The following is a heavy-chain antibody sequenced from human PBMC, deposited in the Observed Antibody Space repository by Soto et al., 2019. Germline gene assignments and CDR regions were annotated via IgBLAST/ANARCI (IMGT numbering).Heavy chain of an antibody. J-gene: IGHJ4*02. D-gene: IGHD1-7*01. CDR1: GFTFSNAW. Sequence: GESLKISCAASGFTFSNAWMSWVRQAPGKGLEWVGRIKSKTDGGTTDYAAPVKGRFTISRDDSKNTLYLQMNSLKTEDTAVYYCTTCVITGTSFDYWGQGTLVTVSS. CDR3: TTCVITGTSFDY. CDR2: IKSKTDGGTT. V-gene: IGHV3-15*01.